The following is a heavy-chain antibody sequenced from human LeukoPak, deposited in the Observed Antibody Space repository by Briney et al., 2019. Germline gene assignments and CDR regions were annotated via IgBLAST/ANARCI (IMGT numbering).Heavy chain of an antibody. CDR2: ITGGGGTT. V-gene: IGHV3-23*01. Sequence: GGSLRLSCEASGLTFSSYGMSWVRQAPGKGLQWVSAITGGGGTTYYADSVKGRFTVSRDNSKNMLYLQMNSLRAEDTAVYYCAKMQGYFDYWGQGTLVPVSS. CDR3: AKMQGYFDY. CDR1: GLTFSSYG. J-gene: IGHJ4*02.